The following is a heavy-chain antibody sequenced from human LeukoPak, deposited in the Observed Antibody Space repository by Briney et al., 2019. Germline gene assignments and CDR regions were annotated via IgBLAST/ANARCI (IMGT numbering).Heavy chain of an antibody. D-gene: IGHD6-13*01. V-gene: IGHV3-21*01. CDR1: GFTFSSYS. CDR2: ISSSSSYI. Sequence: GGSLRLSCAASGFTFSSYSMNWVRQAPGKGLEWVSCISSSSSYIYYADSVKGRFTISRDNAKNSLYLQMNSLRAEDTAVYYCARDSIDPGVAAAGNYDYWGQGTLVTVSS. J-gene: IGHJ4*02. CDR3: ARDSIDPGVAAAGNYDY.